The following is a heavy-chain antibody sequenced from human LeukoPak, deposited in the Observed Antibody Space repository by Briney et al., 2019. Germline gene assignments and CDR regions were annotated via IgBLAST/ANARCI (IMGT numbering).Heavy chain of an antibody. Sequence: ASVKVSCKASGGTFSSYAISWVRQAPGQGLEWMGGTIPIFGTANYAQKFQGRVTITADESTSTAYMELSSLRSEDTAVYYCARSRKPGYSSSWYSSPYFDYWGQGTLVTVSS. V-gene: IGHV1-69*13. J-gene: IGHJ4*02. D-gene: IGHD6-13*01. CDR2: TIPIFGTA. CDR3: ARSRKPGYSSSWYSSPYFDY. CDR1: GGTFSSYA.